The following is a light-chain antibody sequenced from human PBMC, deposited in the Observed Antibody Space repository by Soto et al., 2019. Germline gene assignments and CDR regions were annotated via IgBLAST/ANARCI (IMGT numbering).Light chain of an antibody. CDR1: SSDVGAYDY. CDR3: SSFAANDNVV. J-gene: IGLJ3*02. V-gene: IGLV2-8*01. CDR2: EVN. Sequence: QSVLTQPPSASGSPGQSVTISCTGTSSDVGAYDYVCWYQQHPGKAPKLMIYEVNKRPSGVPDRFSGSKSGNTASPTVSGLQAGDEADYYCSSFAANDNVVFGGGTKVTVL.